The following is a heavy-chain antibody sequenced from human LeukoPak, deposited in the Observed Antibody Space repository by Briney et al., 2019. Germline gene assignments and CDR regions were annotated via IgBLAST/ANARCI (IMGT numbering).Heavy chain of an antibody. CDR3: ARGIWGELLYFDY. CDR2: ISSSSYI. Sequence: GGSLRLSCAASGFTFSSYSMNWVRQAPGKGLEWVSSISSSSYIYYADSVKGRFTISRDNAKNSLYLQMNSLRAEDTAVYYCARGIWGELLYFDYWGQGTLVTVSS. J-gene: IGHJ4*02. V-gene: IGHV3-21*01. CDR1: GFTFSSYS. D-gene: IGHD1-26*01.